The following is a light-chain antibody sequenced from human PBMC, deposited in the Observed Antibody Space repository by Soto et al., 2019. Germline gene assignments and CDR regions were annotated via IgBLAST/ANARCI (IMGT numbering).Light chain of an antibody. CDR3: CSYAGSYTFEG. J-gene: IGLJ1*01. V-gene: IGLV2-23*02. CDR2: EVS. Sequence: QSALTQPASVSGSPGQSITISCTGTSSDVGSYNLVSWYQQHPGKAPKLIISEVSKRPSGVSNRFSGSKSGNTASLTISGRQAEDEADYYCCSYAGSYTFEGLGTGTKVTVL. CDR1: SSDVGSYNL.